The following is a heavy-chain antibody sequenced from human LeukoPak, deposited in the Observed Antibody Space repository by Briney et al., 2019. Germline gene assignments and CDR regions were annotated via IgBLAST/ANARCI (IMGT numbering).Heavy chain of an antibody. CDR1: GDSLNTNTW. D-gene: IGHD1-26*01. V-gene: IGHV4-4*02. J-gene: IGHJ4*02. CDR2: IFHSGST. CDR3: AREFSGARAFQY. Sequence: SETLSLTCAVSGDSLNTNTWWSWVRQPPGKGLEWTGEIFHSGSTNYHPSLESRLTISMDKSKNSLSLRLTSVTAADTAVYYCAREFSGARAFQYWGQGILVTVSS.